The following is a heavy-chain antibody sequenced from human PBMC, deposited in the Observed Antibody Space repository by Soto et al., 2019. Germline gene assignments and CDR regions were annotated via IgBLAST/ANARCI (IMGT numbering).Heavy chain of an antibody. CDR3: AKYGVVAASTVSYYGMDV. CDR1: GYTFTSYA. D-gene: IGHD2-15*01. CDR2: INAGNGNT. J-gene: IGHJ6*02. V-gene: IGHV1-3*01. Sequence: QVQLVQSGAEVKKPGASVKVSCKASGYTFTSYAMHWVRQAPGQRLEWMGWINAGNGNTKYSQKFQGRVTITRDTSASTDYMELSSLRAADTAVYYGAKYGVVAASTVSYYGMDVWGQGTTFTVAS.